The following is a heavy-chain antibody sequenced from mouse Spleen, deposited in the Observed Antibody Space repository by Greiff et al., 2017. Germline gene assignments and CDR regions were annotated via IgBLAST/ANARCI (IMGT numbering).Heavy chain of an antibody. CDR2: ISYSGST. D-gene: IGHD1-1*01. Sequence: EVQLQESGPGMVKPSQSLSLTCTVTGYSITSGYDWHWIRHFPGNKLEWMGYISYSGSTNYNPSLKSRISITHDTSKNHFFLKLNSVTTEDTATYYCARERVYYGSSYEWYFDVWGAGTTVTVSS. CDR1: GYSITSGYD. V-gene: IGHV3-1*01. J-gene: IGHJ1*01. CDR3: ARERVYYGSSYEWYFDV.